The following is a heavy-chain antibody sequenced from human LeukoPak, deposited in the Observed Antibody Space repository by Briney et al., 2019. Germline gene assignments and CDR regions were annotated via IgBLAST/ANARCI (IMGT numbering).Heavy chain of an antibody. CDR3: ARHLSSTADH. D-gene: IGHD2-2*01. J-gene: IGHJ4*02. CDR2: IRDDGSTR. Sequence: GGSLRLSCAASGFTFSRYGLHWVRQAPGKGLEWVAFIRDDGSTRYYAESVKGRFTVSRDNSKNTVYLQMNSLRAEDTAVYYCARHLSSTADHWGQGTLVTVSS. CDR1: GFTFSRYG. V-gene: IGHV3-30*02.